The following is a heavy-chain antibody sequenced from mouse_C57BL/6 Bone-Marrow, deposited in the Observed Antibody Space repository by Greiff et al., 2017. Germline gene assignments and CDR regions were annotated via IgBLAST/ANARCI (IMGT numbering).Heavy chain of an antibody. CDR2: SRNKANDYTT. CDR1: GFTFSDFY. D-gene: IGHD1-1*01. V-gene: IGHV7-1*02. Sequence: EVQGVESGGGLVQPGGSLRLSCATSGFTFSDFYMEWVRQPPGKRLEWIAASRNKANDYTTEYSASVKGRFIDSRDTSQSILYLQMNALRAEDTAIYYCARDYYGSSYWYFDVWGAGTTVTVSS. CDR3: ARDYYGSSYWYFDV. J-gene: IGHJ1*01.